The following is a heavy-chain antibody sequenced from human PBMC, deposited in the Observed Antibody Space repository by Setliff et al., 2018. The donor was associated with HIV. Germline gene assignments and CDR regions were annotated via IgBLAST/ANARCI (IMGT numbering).Heavy chain of an antibody. CDR3: ARDSSSWRTVVILNY. D-gene: IGHD6-13*01. J-gene: IGHJ4*02. CDR1: GYSISSGYY. V-gene: IGHV3-7*01. CDR2: IKQDGSEK. Sequence: PSETLSLTCAVSGYSISSGYYWGWIRQPPGKGLEWVANIKQDGSEKYYVDSVKGRFTISRDNAKNSLYLQMNSLRAEDTAVYYCARDSSSWRTVVILNYWGQGTLVTVSS.